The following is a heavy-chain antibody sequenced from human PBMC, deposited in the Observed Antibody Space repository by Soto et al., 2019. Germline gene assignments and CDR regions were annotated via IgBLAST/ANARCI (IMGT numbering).Heavy chain of an antibody. J-gene: IGHJ6*02. Sequence: GGSLRLSCAASGFTFSSYEMNWVRQAPGKGLEWVSYISSSGSTIYYADSVKGRFTISRDNAKNSLYLQMNSLRAEDTAVYYCARQQVYYYYGMDVWGQGTTVTVSS. CDR3: ARQQVYYYYGMDV. V-gene: IGHV3-48*03. CDR2: ISSSGSTI. CDR1: GFTFSSYE.